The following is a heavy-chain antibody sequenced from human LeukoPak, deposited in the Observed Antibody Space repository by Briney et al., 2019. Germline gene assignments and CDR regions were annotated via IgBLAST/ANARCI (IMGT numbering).Heavy chain of an antibody. Sequence: SETLSLTCAVYGGSFSGYHWSWIRQPPGKGLEWIGEINHSGSTNYNPSLKSRVTISVDTSKNQFSLKLSSVTAADTAVYYCARVDRGVILYYYYMDVWGKGTTVTVSS. CDR2: INHSGST. CDR3: ARVDRGVILYYYYMDV. D-gene: IGHD3-10*01. CDR1: GGSFSGYH. J-gene: IGHJ6*03. V-gene: IGHV4-34*01.